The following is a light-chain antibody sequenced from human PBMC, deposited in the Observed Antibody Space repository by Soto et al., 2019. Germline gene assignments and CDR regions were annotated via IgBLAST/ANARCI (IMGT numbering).Light chain of an antibody. CDR3: QQYDSLPFT. CDR2: DAS. CDR1: QDINKY. V-gene: IGKV1-33*01. J-gene: IGKJ5*01. Sequence: DIRMTQSPSSLSASVEDRVTITCQASQDINKYLSWYQQKAGKLTKLLIYDASNLKTGVPSRFSGSGYGTYLKLTISSPQPEAIATYYCQQYDSLPFTFGQGTRLEIK.